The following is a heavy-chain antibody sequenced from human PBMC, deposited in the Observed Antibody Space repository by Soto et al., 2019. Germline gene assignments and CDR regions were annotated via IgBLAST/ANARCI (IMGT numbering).Heavy chain of an antibody. J-gene: IGHJ3*02. CDR1: GYTFTNYY. Sequence: ASVKVSCKASGYTFTNYYVHWVRQAPGQGLEWMGVINPSGGRTSYAQNFQGRVTMTRDTSTSTVFMELSSLRSDDTAIYYCARGTHITPVGHTFAIWGLGRMVXVS. D-gene: IGHD2-15*01. CDR2: INPSGGRT. CDR3: ARGTHITPVGHTFAI. V-gene: IGHV1-46*01.